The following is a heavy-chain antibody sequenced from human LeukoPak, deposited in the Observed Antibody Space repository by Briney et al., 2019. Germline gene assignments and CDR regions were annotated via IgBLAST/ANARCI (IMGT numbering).Heavy chain of an antibody. D-gene: IGHD6-6*01. CDR3: AKDGFSIAARLFSSSGYYYYYMDV. Sequence: GGSLRLSCAASGFTFNNAWMSWVRQAPGKGLEWVGRIKSKTDGGTTDYAAPVKGRFTISRDDSKNTLYLQMNSLKTEDTAVYYCAKDGFSIAARLFSSSGYYYYYMDVWGKGTTVTVSS. CDR1: GFTFNNAW. J-gene: IGHJ6*03. CDR2: IKSKTDGGTT. V-gene: IGHV3-15*01.